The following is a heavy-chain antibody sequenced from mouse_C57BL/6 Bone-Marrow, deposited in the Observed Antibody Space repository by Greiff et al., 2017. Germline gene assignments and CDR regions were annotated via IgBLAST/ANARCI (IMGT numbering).Heavy chain of an antibody. J-gene: IGHJ3*01. V-gene: IGHV1-81*01. CDR1: GYTFTSYG. Sequence: VQLQQSGAELVRPGASVKLSCKASGYTFTSYGIRWVKQSTRQGLEWIGEIYPSSGNTYYNEKFKGKATLTADKSSSTAYMELRSLTSEDSAVYFCARALFITSVVEEAYWGQGTLVTVSA. D-gene: IGHD1-1*01. CDR3: ARALFITSVVEEAY. CDR2: IYPSSGNT.